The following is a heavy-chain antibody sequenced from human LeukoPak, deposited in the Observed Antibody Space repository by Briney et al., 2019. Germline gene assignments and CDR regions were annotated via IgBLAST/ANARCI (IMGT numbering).Heavy chain of an antibody. J-gene: IGHJ4*02. CDR2: TYYRSKWYN. V-gene: IGHV6-1*01. D-gene: IGHD6-19*01. CDR1: GDSVSSNSVT. CDR3: ARSGSGGWIDY. Sequence: SQTLSLTCAISGDSVSSNSVTWNWIRQSPSRGLEWLGWTYYRSKWYNGYAVFVKSRISVNPDTSKNQFSLQLNSVTPEDTAVYYCARSGSGGWIDYWGQGTLVTVSS.